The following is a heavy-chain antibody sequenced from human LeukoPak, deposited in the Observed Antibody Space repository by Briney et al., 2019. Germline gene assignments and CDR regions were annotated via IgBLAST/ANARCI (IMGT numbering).Heavy chain of an antibody. V-gene: IGHV3-9*01. Sequence: GGSLRLSCAASGFTFDDYAMHWVRQAPGKGLEWVSGISWNSGTIGYADSVKGRFTISRDNAENSLYLQMNSLRAEDTALYYCAKGEARGYSYGPDYWGQGTLVTVSS. D-gene: IGHD5-18*01. CDR2: ISWNSGTI. CDR1: GFTFDDYA. CDR3: AKGEARGYSYGPDY. J-gene: IGHJ4*02.